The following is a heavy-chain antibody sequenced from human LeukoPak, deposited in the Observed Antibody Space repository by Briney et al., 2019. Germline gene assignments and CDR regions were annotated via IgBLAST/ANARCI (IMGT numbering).Heavy chain of an antibody. D-gene: IGHD1-26*01. J-gene: IGHJ4*02. CDR1: GFNFNTYS. Sequence: GGSLRLSCAASGFNFNTYSMNWVREAPGKGLEWVSSISSSSNYIYYADSVKGRFTISRDNAKSSLYLQMNSLRAEDTAVYYCVRELQPDFDYWGQGTLVTVSS. CDR2: ISSSSNYI. CDR3: VRELQPDFDY. V-gene: IGHV3-21*01.